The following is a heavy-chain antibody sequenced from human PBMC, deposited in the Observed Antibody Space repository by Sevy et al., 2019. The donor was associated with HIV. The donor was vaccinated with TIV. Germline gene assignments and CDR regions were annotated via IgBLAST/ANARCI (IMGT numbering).Heavy chain of an antibody. Sequence: GGSLRLSCAGSGFSFSTSWMTWVRQAPGKGLEWVANIKEDGSVKYYVDSVKGRFTMSRDNAKNSLILQMNSLRGEGTGVYYCARVMRDYTFGSVYSSYYGMDVWGQGTTVTVSS. CDR1: GFSFSTSW. D-gene: IGHD3-3*01. J-gene: IGHJ6*02. V-gene: IGHV3-7*01. CDR3: ARVMRDYTFGSVYSSYYGMDV. CDR2: IKEDGSVK.